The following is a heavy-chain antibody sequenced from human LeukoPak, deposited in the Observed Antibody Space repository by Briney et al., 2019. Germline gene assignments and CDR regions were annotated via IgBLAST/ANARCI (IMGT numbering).Heavy chain of an antibody. D-gene: IGHD6-25*01. J-gene: IGHJ6*03. CDR1: GFDFDDHG. CDR3: AGGGLLAAAYSYMDV. Sequence: GGALRLSCAASGFDFDDHGMSWVRQAPGKALEWVSGINWSGDDTGYIESVKGRFTISRDNAKNSLYLQMNSLRAEDTALYYCAGGGLLAAAYSYMDVWGKGTTVTVSS. CDR2: INWSGDDT. V-gene: IGHV3-20*04.